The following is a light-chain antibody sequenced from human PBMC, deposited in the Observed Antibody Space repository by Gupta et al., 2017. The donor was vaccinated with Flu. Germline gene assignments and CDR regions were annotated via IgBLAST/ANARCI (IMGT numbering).Light chain of an antibody. CDR2: QDT. CDR1: QLANKY. J-gene: IGLJ2*01. CDR3: QVWDGTTIL. Sequence: SYGLPQPPSLYVSPGQTPSITCSGSQLANKYVCWYQQKPGQTPVLLIYQDTKRPSGIPERFSGSNSGSTATLTISGAQPMDEADYYCQVWDGTTILFGGGTKLTVL. V-gene: IGLV3-1*01.